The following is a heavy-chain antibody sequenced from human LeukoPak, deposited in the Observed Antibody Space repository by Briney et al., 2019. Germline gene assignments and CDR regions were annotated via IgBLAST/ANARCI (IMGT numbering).Heavy chain of an antibody. CDR1: GGAIRNYY. J-gene: IGHJ2*01. V-gene: IGHV4-59*13. D-gene: IGHD5-24*01. CDR2: MYYSRRT. CDR3: MRAGYNIIDFWYFDL. Sequence: ETLSLTCSVSGGAIRNYYWSWIRQPPRKGLEWIGSMYYSRRTNYNTSLKSRATISEDTSKKQFSLRMSTLTAGDPTAGYCMRAGYNIIDFWYFDLWGRGTLVTVSS.